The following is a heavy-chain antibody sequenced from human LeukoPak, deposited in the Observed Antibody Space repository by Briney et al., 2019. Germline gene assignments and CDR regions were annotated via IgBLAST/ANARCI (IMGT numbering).Heavy chain of an antibody. J-gene: IGHJ4*02. CDR1: GFTFSSYS. CDR3: ARRDGDNDRGFDY. V-gene: IGHV3-48*02. CDR2: IGSSSTTM. Sequence: SGGSLRLSCAASGFTFSSYSMNWVRQAPGKGLEWVSYIGSSSTTMYYADSVKGRFTISRDNAKNSLYLQMNSLRDEDTAVYYCARRDGDNDRGFDYWGQGTLVTVAS. D-gene: IGHD4-23*01.